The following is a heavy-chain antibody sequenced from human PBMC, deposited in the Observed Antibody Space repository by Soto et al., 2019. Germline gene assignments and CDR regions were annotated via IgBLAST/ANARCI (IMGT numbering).Heavy chain of an antibody. Sequence: GASVKVSCKASGGTFSSYTISWVRQAPGQGLEWMGRIIPILGIANYAQKFQGRVTITADKSTSTAYMELSSLRSEDTAVYYCARDWYYDFWSGPPSDAFDIWGQGTMVTVSS. CDR2: IIPILGIA. CDR1: GGTFSSYT. CDR3: ARDWYYDFWSGPPSDAFDI. J-gene: IGHJ3*02. V-gene: IGHV1-69*04. D-gene: IGHD3-3*01.